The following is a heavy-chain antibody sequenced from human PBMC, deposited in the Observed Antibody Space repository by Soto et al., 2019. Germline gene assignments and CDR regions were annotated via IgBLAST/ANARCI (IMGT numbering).Heavy chain of an antibody. J-gene: IGHJ5*02. V-gene: IGHV1-2*04. D-gene: IGHD5-12*01. CDR1: GYTFTGYY. Sequence: GASVKVSCKASGYTFTGYYMHWVRQAPGQGLEWMGWINPNSGGTNYAQKFQGWVTMTRDTSISTAYMELSRLRSDDTAVYYCARGAPIVATIPNNWLDPWGQGTLVTVSS. CDR2: INPNSGGT. CDR3: ARGAPIVATIPNNWLDP.